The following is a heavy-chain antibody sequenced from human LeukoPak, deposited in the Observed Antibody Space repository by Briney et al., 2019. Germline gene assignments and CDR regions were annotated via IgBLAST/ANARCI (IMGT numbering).Heavy chain of an antibody. D-gene: IGHD2-2*01. Sequence: SETLSLTCTVSGGSISSSSYYWGWIRQPPGKGLEWIGSIYYSGSTYYNPSLKSRVTISVDTSKNQFSLKLSSVTAADTAVYYCARTEPSTSYYYMDVWGKGTTVTVSS. CDR1: GGSISSSSYY. V-gene: IGHV4-39*07. CDR2: IYYSGST. J-gene: IGHJ6*03. CDR3: ARTEPSTSYYYMDV.